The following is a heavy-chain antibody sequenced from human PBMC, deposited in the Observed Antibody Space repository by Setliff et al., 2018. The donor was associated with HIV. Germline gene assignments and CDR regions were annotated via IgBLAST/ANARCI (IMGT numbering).Heavy chain of an antibody. CDR3: ARDSGGYNYYMDV. CDR1: GASSTASVSDFF. J-gene: IGHJ6*03. CDR2: IYTTEST. Sequence: SETLSLTCSVSGASSTASVSDFFWSWIRQPPGKGLEWIGYIYTTESTNYNPSLKSRVTMSVDTSKSQFSLKLTSVAAADTAVYYCARDSGGYNYYMDVWGRGTTVTVSS. D-gene: IGHD1-26*01. V-gene: IGHV4-59*02.